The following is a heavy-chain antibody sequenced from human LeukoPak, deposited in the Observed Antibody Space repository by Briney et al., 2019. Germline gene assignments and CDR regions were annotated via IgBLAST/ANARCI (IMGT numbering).Heavy chain of an antibody. Sequence: GGSLRLSCAASGFTFSSYEMNWVRQAPGKGLEWVSYINSSGSTIYYADSVKGRFTISRDNAKNSLYLQMNSLRAEDTAVYYCARDSDDSSGYYYGFDYWGQGTLVTVSS. V-gene: IGHV3-48*03. CDR2: INSSGSTI. J-gene: IGHJ4*02. CDR1: GFTFSSYE. CDR3: ARDSDDSSGYYYGFDY. D-gene: IGHD3-22*01.